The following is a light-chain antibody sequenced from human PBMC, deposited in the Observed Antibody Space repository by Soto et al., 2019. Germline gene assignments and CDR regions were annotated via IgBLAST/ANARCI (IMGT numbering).Light chain of an antibody. CDR2: TAS. Sequence: EIVLTQSPGTLSLSPGERASLSCRASQSVSSNYLAWFQQKPGQAPRLLISTASSRATGIPDRFSGSGSGKDFPLTNTRLEPEDFAVYYCLQYGSSPHTFGQGTRLEIK. CDR3: LQYGSSPHT. V-gene: IGKV3-20*01. J-gene: IGKJ5*01. CDR1: QSVSSNY.